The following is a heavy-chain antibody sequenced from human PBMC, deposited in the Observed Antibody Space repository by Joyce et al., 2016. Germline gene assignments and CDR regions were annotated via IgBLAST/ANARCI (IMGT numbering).Heavy chain of an antibody. D-gene: IGHD5-18*01. J-gene: IGHJ6*02. Sequence: QVQLVQSGAEVKKPGASVKVSCKASGYTFTNYYMHWVRQAPGQGLEWMGIINPSGGRTNSAQKFQGRVTMTRDTSTSTVYMELSSLRSEDTAMYYCARDTAMATGYYYYGMDVWGQGTTVTVSS. CDR3: ARDTAMATGYYYYGMDV. V-gene: IGHV1-46*01. CDR1: GYTFTNYY. CDR2: INPSGGRT.